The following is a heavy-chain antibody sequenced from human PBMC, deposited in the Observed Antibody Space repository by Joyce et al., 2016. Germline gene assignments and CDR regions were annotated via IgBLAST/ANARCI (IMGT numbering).Heavy chain of an antibody. Sequence: EVQLVQSGSEVKKPGESLRISCQGSGYTFSSYWIGWVRQLPGKGLEYMGRISPGDSDTIYSPSFEGQVTCSADNSINTAYLHWDSLKTSDTAIYYCARGQQWLFDYWGQGILVTVSS. J-gene: IGHJ4*02. CDR2: ISPGDSDT. CDR3: ARGQQWLFDY. D-gene: IGHD6-19*01. CDR1: GYTFSSYW. V-gene: IGHV5-51*01.